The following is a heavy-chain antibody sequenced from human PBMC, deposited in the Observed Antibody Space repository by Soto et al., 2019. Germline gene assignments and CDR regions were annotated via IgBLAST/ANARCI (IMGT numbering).Heavy chain of an antibody. CDR3: GLRFLEWFNY. J-gene: IGHJ4*02. CDR2: ISSSSSYI. Sequence: GGSLRISCAASGFTFSSYSMNWVRQSPGKGLEWVSSISSSSSYIYYADSVKGRFTISRDNAKNSLYLQMNSLRAEDTAVYYCGLRFLEWFNYWGQGTLVTVSS. CDR1: GFTFSSYS. V-gene: IGHV3-21*01. D-gene: IGHD3-3*01.